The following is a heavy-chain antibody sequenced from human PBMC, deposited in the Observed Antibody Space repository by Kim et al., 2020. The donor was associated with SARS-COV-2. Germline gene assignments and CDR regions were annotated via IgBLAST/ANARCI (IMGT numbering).Heavy chain of an antibody. V-gene: IGHV3-15*01. J-gene: IGHJ4*02. CDR1: GFTFSNAW. D-gene: IGHD4-17*01. CDR2: IKSKTDGGTT. Sequence: GGSLRLSCAASGFTFSNAWMSWVRQAPGKGLEWVGRIKSKTDGGTTDYAAPVKGRFTISRDDSKNTLYLQMNSLKTEDTAVYYSTTDLHHYGDYDYWGQGTLVTVSS. CDR3: TTDLHHYGDYDY.